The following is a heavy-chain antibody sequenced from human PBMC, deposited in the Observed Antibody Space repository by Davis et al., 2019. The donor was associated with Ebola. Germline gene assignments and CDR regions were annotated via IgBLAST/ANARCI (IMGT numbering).Heavy chain of an antibody. CDR1: GFTFTNYW. J-gene: IGHJ4*02. D-gene: IGHD3-22*01. CDR2: IKQDGSEK. Sequence: GGSLRLSCAASGFTFTNYWMTWVRQAPGRGLEWVAKIKQDGSEKYYVDSVKGRFTISRDNAENSLFLQMNSLRGEDTAFYYCARGGYYYLDSWGQGTLVTVSS. CDR3: ARGGYYYLDS. V-gene: IGHV3-7*03.